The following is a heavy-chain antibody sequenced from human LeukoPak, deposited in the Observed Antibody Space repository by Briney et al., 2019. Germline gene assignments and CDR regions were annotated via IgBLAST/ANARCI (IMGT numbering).Heavy chain of an antibody. CDR1: GFTFSSYE. J-gene: IGHJ4*02. D-gene: IGHD5-12*01. CDR3: ASAKWLRMGYFDY. CDR2: ISSSGSTI. V-gene: IGHV3-48*03. Sequence: PGGSLRLSCAASGFTFSSYEMNWVRQAPGKGLEWVSYISSSGSTIYYADSVKGRFTISRDNAKNSLYLQMNSLRTEDTAVYYCASAKWLRMGYFDYWGQGTLVTVSS.